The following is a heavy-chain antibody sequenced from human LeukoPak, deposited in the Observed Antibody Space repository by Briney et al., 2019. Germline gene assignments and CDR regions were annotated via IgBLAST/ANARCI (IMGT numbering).Heavy chain of an antibody. CDR1: GFTFSSSA. Sequence: GGSLRLSCAASGFTFSSSAMSWVRQAPGKGLEWVPSISGSGSGGSTYYADSVKGRFTISRDNAKNSLYLQMNSLRAADTAVYYCARGRLARSPYFDYWGQGTLVTVSS. V-gene: IGHV3-23*01. CDR3: ARGRLARSPYFDY. D-gene: IGHD6-19*01. J-gene: IGHJ4*02. CDR2: ISGSGSGGST.